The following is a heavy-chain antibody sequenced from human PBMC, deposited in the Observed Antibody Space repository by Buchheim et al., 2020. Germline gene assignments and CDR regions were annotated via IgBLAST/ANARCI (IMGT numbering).Heavy chain of an antibody. CDR1: GGSVSSGSYY. D-gene: IGHD6-13*01. CDR3: ASPGIAAAGSYYYMDV. V-gene: IGHV4-61*01. Sequence: QVQLQESGPGLVKPSETLSLTCTVSGGSVSSGSYYWSWIRQPPGKGLEWIGYIYYSGSTNYNPSLKSRVTISVDTSKNQFSLKLSSVTAADTAVYYCASPGIAAAGSYYYMDVWGKGTT. J-gene: IGHJ6*03. CDR2: IYYSGST.